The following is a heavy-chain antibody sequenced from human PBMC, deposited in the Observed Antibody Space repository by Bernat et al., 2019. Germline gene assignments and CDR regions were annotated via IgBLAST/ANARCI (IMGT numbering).Heavy chain of an antibody. CDR1: GFTFSSYA. Sequence: QVQLVESGGGVVQPGRSLRLSCAASGFTFSSYAMHWVRQAPGKGLEWVAVISYDGSNKYYADSVKGRFTISRDNAKNSLYLQMNSLRAEDTAVYYCARDRTTVNYYFDYWGQGTLVTVSS. D-gene: IGHD4-17*01. J-gene: IGHJ4*02. CDR2: ISYDGSNK. CDR3: ARDRTTVNYYFDY. V-gene: IGHV3-30-3*01.